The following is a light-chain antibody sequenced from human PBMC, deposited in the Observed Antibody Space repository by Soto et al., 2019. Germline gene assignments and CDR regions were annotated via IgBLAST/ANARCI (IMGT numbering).Light chain of an antibody. CDR1: QSISSY. CDR3: HQTYSTPGGT. V-gene: IGKV1-39*01. CDR2: AAS. Sequence: DIQMTQSPSSLSASVGDRVTITCRASQSISSYLNWYQQKPGKAPKLLIFAASTLRSGVPSRFSGSGSGTDFTLTISSLQPEDFATYYCHQTYSTPGGTFGPGTKVDIK. J-gene: IGKJ3*01.